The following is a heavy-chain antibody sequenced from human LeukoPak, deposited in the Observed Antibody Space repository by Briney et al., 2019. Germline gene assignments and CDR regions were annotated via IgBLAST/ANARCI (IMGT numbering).Heavy chain of an antibody. V-gene: IGHV4-4*07. CDR3: ARDGTIFGVVVNWFDP. D-gene: IGHD3-3*01. J-gene: IGHJ5*02. Sequence: SETLSLTCTVSSGSISNYYWSWLRQPAGKGLEWIGRIYSSGSTNYNPSLKSRVTMSVDTSKNQFSLKLSSVTAADTAVYYCARDGTIFGVVVNWFDPWGQGTLVTVSS. CDR2: IYSSGST. CDR1: SGSISNYY.